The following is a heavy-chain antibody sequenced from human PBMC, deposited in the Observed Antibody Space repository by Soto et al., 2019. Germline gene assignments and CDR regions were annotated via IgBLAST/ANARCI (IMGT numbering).Heavy chain of an antibody. CDR3: ASRAVAGSSGYYFDY. CDR2: ISGSGGST. J-gene: IGHJ4*02. Sequence: GGSLRLSFTAPGFTFSTYGMQLVRQAPGKGLEWVSAISGSGGSTYYADSVKGRFTISRDNSKNTLYLQMNSLRAEDTAVYYCASRAVAGSSGYYFDYWGQGTLVTVSS. CDR1: GFTFSTYG. V-gene: IGHV3-23*01. D-gene: IGHD6-19*01.